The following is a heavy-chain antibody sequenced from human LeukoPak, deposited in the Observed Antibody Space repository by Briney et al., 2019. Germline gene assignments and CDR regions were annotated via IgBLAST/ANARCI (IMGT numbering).Heavy chain of an antibody. CDR1: GGSISSYY. Sequence: SETLSLTCTVSGGSISSYYWNWIRQPPGKGLEWIGNIYYSGSTNYNPSLKSRVTISVDTSKNQFSLKLSSVTAADTAVYYCARLKWGAFDIWGQGTMVTVSS. J-gene: IGHJ3*02. D-gene: IGHD1-26*01. V-gene: IGHV4-59*08. CDR3: ARLKWGAFDI. CDR2: IYYSGST.